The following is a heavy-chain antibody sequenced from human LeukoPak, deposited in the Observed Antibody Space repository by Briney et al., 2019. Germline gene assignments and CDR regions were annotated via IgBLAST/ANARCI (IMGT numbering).Heavy chain of an antibody. V-gene: IGHV1-18*01. D-gene: IGHD3-10*01. CDR2: ISAYNGNT. CDR1: GYTFTSYG. Sequence: ASVGVSCKASGYTFTSYGISWVRQAPGQGLEWMGWISAYNGNTNYAQKLQGRVTMTTDTSTSTAYMELRSLRSDDTAVYYCARESVIPGEHYYYYGMDVWGQGTTVTVSS. J-gene: IGHJ6*02. CDR3: ARESVIPGEHYYYYGMDV.